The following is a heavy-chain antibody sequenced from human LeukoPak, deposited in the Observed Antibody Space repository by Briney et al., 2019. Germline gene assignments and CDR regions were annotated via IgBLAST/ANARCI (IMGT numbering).Heavy chain of an antibody. CDR1: GFTFSSYT. V-gene: IGHV3-23*01. J-gene: IGHJ4*02. CDR2: ITTSDGNT. Sequence: PGGSLRLSCAASGFTFSSYTMSWVRQAPGKGLEWVSTITTSDGNTYYADSVKGRFTVSRDNSKNTLYLQMNSLRAEDTAVYYCARDKSSGCPFDYWGQGTLVTVSS. CDR3: ARDKSSGCPFDY. D-gene: IGHD6-19*01.